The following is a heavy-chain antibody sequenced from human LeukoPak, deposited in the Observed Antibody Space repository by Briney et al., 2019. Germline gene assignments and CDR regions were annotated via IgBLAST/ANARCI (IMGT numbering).Heavy chain of an antibody. CDR2: ISYDGRNK. J-gene: IGHJ4*02. D-gene: IGHD6-19*01. CDR3: ARESVSSGWYCISVY. V-gene: IGHV3-30*04. CDR1: RFTLRSYV. Sequence: GGALGLSCAASRFTLRSYVTHCAPGTPGKGVECGAVISYDGRNKYYADSVRGRFSISRDNSQNTPYMQKKTLRAQDTGVFFCARESVSSGWYCISVYWGQGTLVTVSP.